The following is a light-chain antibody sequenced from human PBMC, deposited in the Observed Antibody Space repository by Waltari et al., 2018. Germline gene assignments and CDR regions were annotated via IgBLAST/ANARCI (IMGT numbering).Light chain of an antibody. Sequence: DIVMTQSPDSLAVSLGERATINCKSSKSVLYSSNNKNYLAWYQQKPGQPPKLLIYWAPTRESGVPDRFSGSGSGTDFTLTISRLQAEDVAVYYCQQYYSTPPTWTFGQGTKVEIK. J-gene: IGKJ1*01. CDR2: WAP. V-gene: IGKV4-1*01. CDR1: KSVLYSSNNKNY. CDR3: QQYYSTPPTWT.